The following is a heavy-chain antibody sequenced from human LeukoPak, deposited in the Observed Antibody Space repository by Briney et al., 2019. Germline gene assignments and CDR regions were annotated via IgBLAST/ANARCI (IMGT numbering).Heavy chain of an antibody. J-gene: IGHJ5*02. CDR3: ARDGLYYDAWSGSIDQ. CDR1: GYIFTTHF. V-gene: IGHV1-2*02. CDR2: INPTSGAT. D-gene: IGHD3-3*01. Sequence: ASVTVSCSTSGYIFTTHFLHWVRQAPGKGLEWMGWINPTSGATNYTQKFQGRVTMTRDTSVSTAYMQLTSLRSDDTAVYYCARDGLYYDAWSGSIDQWGQGAPVTVSS.